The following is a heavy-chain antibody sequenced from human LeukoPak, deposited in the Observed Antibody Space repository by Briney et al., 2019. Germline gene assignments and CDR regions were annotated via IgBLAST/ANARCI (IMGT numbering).Heavy chain of an antibody. Sequence: GGSLRLSCAASGFTFSDWYMSWIRQTPGKGLEWISYISLSGSSIYYADSVKGRFTISRDNAKSSLYLQMNSLRAEDTAVYYCARGHYGLDYWSQGTLVTVSS. D-gene: IGHD4-17*01. CDR3: ARGHYGLDY. V-gene: IGHV3-11*04. J-gene: IGHJ4*02. CDR1: GFTFSDWY. CDR2: ISLSGSSI.